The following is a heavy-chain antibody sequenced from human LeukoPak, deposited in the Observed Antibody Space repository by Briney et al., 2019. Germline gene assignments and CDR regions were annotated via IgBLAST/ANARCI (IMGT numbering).Heavy chain of an antibody. CDR2: INHSGST. D-gene: IGHD3-10*01. V-gene: IGHV4-34*01. CDR1: GGSFSGYY. J-gene: IGHJ4*02. CDR3: ARLVGGVYFDY. Sequence: PSETLSLTCAVYGGSFSGYYWSWIRQPPGKGLEWIGEINHSGSTNYNPSLKSRVTISVDTSKNQFSLKLSSVTAADTAVYYCARLVGGVYFDYWGQGTLVTVSS.